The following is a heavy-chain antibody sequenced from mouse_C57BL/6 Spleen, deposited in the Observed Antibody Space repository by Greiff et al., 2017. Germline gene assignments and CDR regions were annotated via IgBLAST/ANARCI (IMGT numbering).Heavy chain of an antibody. CDR2: ISDGGSYT. J-gene: IGHJ4*01. Sequence: EVMLVESGGGLVKPGGSLKLSCAASGFTFSSYAMSWVRQTPEKRLEWVATISDGGSYTYYPDNVKGRFTISRDNAKNNLYLQMSHLKSEDTAMYYCARDSGCLLPTGGQGTSVTVSS. D-gene: IGHD2-3*01. CDR1: GFTFSSYA. CDR3: ARDSGCLLPT. V-gene: IGHV5-4*01.